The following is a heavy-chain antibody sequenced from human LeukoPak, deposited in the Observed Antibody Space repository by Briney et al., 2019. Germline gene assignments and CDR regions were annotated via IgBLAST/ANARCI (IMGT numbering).Heavy chain of an antibody. CDR1: GFTFSSYE. D-gene: IGHD3-10*02. V-gene: IGHV3-48*03. Sequence: GGSLRLSCAASGFTFSSYEMNWVRQAPGKGLEWVSYISSSGSAKYYADSVKGRFTISRDNAKNSLYLQMNSLRAEETAVYYCAELGITMIGGVWGKGTTVTISS. CDR2: ISSSGSAK. CDR3: AELGITMIGGV. J-gene: IGHJ6*04.